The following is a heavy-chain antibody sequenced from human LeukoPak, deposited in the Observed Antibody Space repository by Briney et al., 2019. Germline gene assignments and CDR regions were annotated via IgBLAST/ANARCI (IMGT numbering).Heavy chain of an antibody. CDR3: ARMTTGHDY. D-gene: IGHD4-17*01. V-gene: IGHV4-34*01. J-gene: IGHJ4*02. CDR2: VNHSGYT. Sequence: PSETLSLTCGVSGTSFSSYYWRWIRQTPGKGLEWIGEVNHSGYTNMNPSLKSRVTISVDTSKNQFSLMLTSVTAADTAVYFCARMTTGHDYWGQGTLVTVSS. CDR1: GTSFSSYY.